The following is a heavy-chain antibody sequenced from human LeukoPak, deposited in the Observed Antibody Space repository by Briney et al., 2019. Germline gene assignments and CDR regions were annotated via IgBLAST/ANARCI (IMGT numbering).Heavy chain of an antibody. D-gene: IGHD6-13*01. Sequence: SETLSLTCTVSGGSISSYYWSWIRQPLEKGLEWIGYIYYSGSTNYNPSLKSRVTISVDTSKNQFSLKLSSVTAADTAVYYCATIAAAGTGYFDYWGQGTLVTVSS. CDR3: ATIAAAGTGYFDY. J-gene: IGHJ4*02. CDR1: GGSISSYY. V-gene: IGHV4-59*08. CDR2: IYYSGST.